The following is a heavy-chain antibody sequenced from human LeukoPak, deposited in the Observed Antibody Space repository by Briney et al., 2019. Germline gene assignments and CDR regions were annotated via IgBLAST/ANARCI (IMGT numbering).Heavy chain of an antibody. CDR1: GGSISSSSYY. CDR2: IYYSGST. CDR3: ARARGYDILTGYYRGWYFDL. Sequence: TLSLTCTVSGGSISSSSYYWGWIRQNPGKGLEWVGYIYYSGSTYYNPSLKSRLTISVDTSNNQFSLSLSSVTAADTALYYCARARGYDILTGYYRGWYFDLWGRGTLVTVSS. V-gene: IGHV4-31*03. J-gene: IGHJ2*01. D-gene: IGHD3-9*01.